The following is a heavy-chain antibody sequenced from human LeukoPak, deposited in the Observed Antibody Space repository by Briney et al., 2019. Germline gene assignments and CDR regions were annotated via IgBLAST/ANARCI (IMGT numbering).Heavy chain of an antibody. CDR2: IYYSGST. Sequence: PSETVSLTCTVSGGSISGYYWSWIRQPPGKGLEWIGYIYYSGSTNYNPSLKSRVTISVDTSQNQLSLKLSSVTAADTAAYYCAGSTSPYNFDYWGQGALVTVSA. V-gene: IGHV4-59*01. CDR3: AGSTSPYNFDY. D-gene: IGHD2-2*01. J-gene: IGHJ4*02. CDR1: GGSISGYY.